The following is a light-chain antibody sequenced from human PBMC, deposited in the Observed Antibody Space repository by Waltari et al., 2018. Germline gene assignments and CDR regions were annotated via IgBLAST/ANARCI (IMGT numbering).Light chain of an antibody. CDR3: QSYDGSLSNPWV. Sequence: QSVLTQPPSVSGAPGQRVTISCTGSSPHTGAASELHWYQPFPGTAPKLLIYGNNNRPSGVPDRFSGSKSGTSASLAITGLQAEDEADYYCQSYDGSLSNPWVFGGGTKLTVL. V-gene: IGLV1-40*01. CDR1: SPHTGAASE. CDR2: GNN. J-gene: IGLJ3*02.